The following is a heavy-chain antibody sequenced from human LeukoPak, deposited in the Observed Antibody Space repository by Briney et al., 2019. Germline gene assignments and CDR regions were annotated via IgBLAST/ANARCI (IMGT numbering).Heavy chain of an antibody. Sequence: GGSLRLSCAASGFTFSSYAMSWVRQAPGKGLEWVSAISGSGGSTYYADSVKSRFTISRDNSKNTLYLQMNSLRAEDTAVYYCARLDYYDSSGYYQYYFDYWGQGTLVTVSS. CDR1: GFTFSSYA. CDR2: ISGSGGST. J-gene: IGHJ4*02. D-gene: IGHD3-22*01. V-gene: IGHV3-23*01. CDR3: ARLDYYDSSGYYQYYFDY.